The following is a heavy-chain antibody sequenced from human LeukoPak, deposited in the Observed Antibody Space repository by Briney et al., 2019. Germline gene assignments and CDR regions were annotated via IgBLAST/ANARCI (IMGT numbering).Heavy chain of an antibody. J-gene: IGHJ6*04. D-gene: IGHD2-2*01. CDR3: ARDLLSCSSTSCRLVDGMDV. CDR2: IYYSGST. V-gene: IGHV4-61*01. Sequence: SETLSLTCTVSGGSVSSGSYYWSWIRQPPGKGLEWIGYIYYSGSTNYNPSLKSRVTISVDTSKNQFSLKLSSVTAADTAVYYCARDLLSCSSTSCRLVDGMDVWGKGTTVTVSS. CDR1: GGSVSSGSYY.